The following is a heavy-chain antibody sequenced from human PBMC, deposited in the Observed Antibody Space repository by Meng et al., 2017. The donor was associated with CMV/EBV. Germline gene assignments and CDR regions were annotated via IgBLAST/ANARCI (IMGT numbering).Heavy chain of an antibody. CDR1: GFTFDDYA. CDR3: ARKGGGSSPAFFDY. J-gene: IGHJ4*02. CDR2: INWNSGDI. Sequence: SLKISCAASGFTFDDYAMHWVRQAPGKGLEWVSGINWNSGDIGYVDSVKGRFTISRDNAKNSLYLQMNSLRAEDTAVYYCARKGGGSSPAFFDYWGQGTLVTVSS. D-gene: IGHD6-6*01. V-gene: IGHV3-9*01.